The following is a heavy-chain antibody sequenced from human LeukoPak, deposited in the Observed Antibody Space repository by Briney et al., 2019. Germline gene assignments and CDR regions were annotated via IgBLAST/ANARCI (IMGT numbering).Heavy chain of an antibody. CDR3: ARGESSALPYYFDY. V-gene: IGHV4-34*01. D-gene: IGHD6-19*01. J-gene: IGHJ4*02. CDR2: INHSGST. CDR1: GGSFSGYY. Sequence: PSDTLSLTCAVYGGSFSGYYWSWIRQPPGKGLEWIGEINHSGSTNYNPSLKSRVTISVDTSKNQFSLKLSSVTAADTAVYYCARGESSALPYYFDYWGQGTLVTVSS.